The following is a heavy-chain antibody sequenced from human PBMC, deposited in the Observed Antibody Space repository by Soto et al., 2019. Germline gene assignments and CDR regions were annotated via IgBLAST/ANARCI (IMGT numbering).Heavy chain of an antibody. Sequence: ASVKVSCNASGYTFTSYYMHWVRQAPGQGLEWMGIINPSGGSTSYAQKFQGRVTMTRDTSTSTVYMELSSLRSEDTAVYYCARYGCSGGSCSDYYYYGMDVWGQGTTVTVSS. J-gene: IGHJ6*02. D-gene: IGHD2-15*01. CDR3: ARYGCSGGSCSDYYYYGMDV. CDR1: GYTFTSYY. V-gene: IGHV1-46*01. CDR2: INPSGGST.